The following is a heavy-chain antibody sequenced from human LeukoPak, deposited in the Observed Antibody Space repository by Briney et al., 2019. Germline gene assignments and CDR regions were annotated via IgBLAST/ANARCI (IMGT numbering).Heavy chain of an antibody. CDR2: IYYSGST. V-gene: IGHV4-31*03. CDR3: ARDGGDYGDLVFDY. CDR1: GGSISSGGYY. Sequence: SETLSLICTVSGGSISSGGYYWSWIRQHPGKGLEWIGYIYYSGSTYYNPSLKSRVTISVDTSKNQFSLKLSSVTAADTAVYYCARDGGDYGDLVFDYWGQGTLVTVSS. J-gene: IGHJ4*02. D-gene: IGHD4-17*01.